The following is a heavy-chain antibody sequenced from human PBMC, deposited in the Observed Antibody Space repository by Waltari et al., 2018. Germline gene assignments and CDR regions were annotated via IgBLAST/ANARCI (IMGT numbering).Heavy chain of an antibody. D-gene: IGHD1-26*01. J-gene: IGHJ3*02. CDR1: GYFPSDTS. CDR2: INPKSGDI. Sequence: QAPLVQSGAEVRKPGASVTVSCKASGYFPSDTSIHWVRQAPGQGLEWMGWINPKSGDIKSAQKFQGRVTMARDTSIGTVYMDLSSLRSDDTALYYCARDRAHSGRYPDAFGIWGQGTMVTVSS. CDR3: ARDRAHSGRYPDAFGI. V-gene: IGHV1-2*02.